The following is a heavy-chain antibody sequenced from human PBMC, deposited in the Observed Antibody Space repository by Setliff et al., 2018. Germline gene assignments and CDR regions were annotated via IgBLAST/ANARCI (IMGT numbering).Heavy chain of an antibody. CDR3: VRWVDGKADY. CDR1: GFTFSFHW. V-gene: IGHV3-7*01. Sequence: PGGSLRLSCAASGFTFSFHWMSWVRQAPDKGLEWVASINQDGGGESYVDSVKGRFTISRDNSKNTLYLQMGSLRPEDMAVYYCVRWVDGKADYWGQGTLVTVSS. CDR2: INQDGGGE. J-gene: IGHJ4*02.